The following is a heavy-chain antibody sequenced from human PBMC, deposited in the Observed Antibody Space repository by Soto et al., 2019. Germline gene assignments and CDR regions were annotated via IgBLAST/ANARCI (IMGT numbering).Heavy chain of an antibody. CDR3: ARVSFVFALGAPYYYYYGMDV. V-gene: IGHV2-5*02. Sequence: GSGPTLVNPTQTLTLTCTFSGFSLSTSGVGVGWIRQPPGKALEWLALIYWDDDKRYRTSLKSRLTITKDTSKNQVVLTMTNMDPVDTATYYCARVSFVFALGAPYYYYYGMDVWGQGTTVTVSS. D-gene: IGHD6-13*01. J-gene: IGHJ6*02. CDR1: GFSLSTSGVG. CDR2: IYWDDDK.